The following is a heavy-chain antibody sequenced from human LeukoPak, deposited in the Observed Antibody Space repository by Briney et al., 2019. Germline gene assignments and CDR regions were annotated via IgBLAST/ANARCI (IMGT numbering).Heavy chain of an antibody. J-gene: IGHJ4*02. CDR3: ARAPSGGSSFDY. Sequence: PGGSLRLSCAASGFTFSDAWMSWVRQAPGKGLEWVSSISGNGGSTYYADSVKGRFTISRDNSKNTLDLQMNSLRAEDTAVYYCARAPSGGSSFDYWGQGTLVTVSS. D-gene: IGHD2-15*01. CDR2: ISGNGGST. CDR1: GFTFSDAW. V-gene: IGHV3-23*01.